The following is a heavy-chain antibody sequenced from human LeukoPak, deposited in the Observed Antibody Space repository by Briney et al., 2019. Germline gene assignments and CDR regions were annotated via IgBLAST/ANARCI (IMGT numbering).Heavy chain of an antibody. J-gene: IGHJ4*01. V-gene: IGHV4-61*02. D-gene: IGHD3-22*01. CDR3: ARERSILYYDNSGFLGY. Sequence: SQTLSLTCTVSGDSTSSGPYYWSWIRQPAGKELEWLGRIYSGGSTSYNPSLKSRVTISVDTSKNQFSLKLSSVTAGDTAIYYCARERSILYYDNSGFLGYWGQGTLGTGSS. CDR1: GDSTSSGPYY. CDR2: IYSGGST.